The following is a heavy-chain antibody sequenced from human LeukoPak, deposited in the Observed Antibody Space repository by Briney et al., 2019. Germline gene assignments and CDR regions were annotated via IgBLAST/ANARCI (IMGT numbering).Heavy chain of an antibody. CDR2: INHSGST. V-gene: IGHV4-34*01. CDR3: ARGGYGSGSYQIPYYFDY. J-gene: IGHJ4*02. Sequence: SETLSLTCAVYGGSFSGYYWSWIRQPPGKGLEWIGEINHSGSTNYNPSLKSRVTISVDTSKNQFSLKLSSATAADTAVYYCARGGYGSGSYQIPYYFDYWGQGTLVTVSS. D-gene: IGHD3-10*01. CDR1: GGSFSGYY.